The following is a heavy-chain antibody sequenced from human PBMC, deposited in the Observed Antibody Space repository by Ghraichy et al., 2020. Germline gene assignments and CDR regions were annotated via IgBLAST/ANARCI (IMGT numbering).Heavy chain of an antibody. J-gene: IGHJ4*02. CDR1: GGSISSSNW. Sequence: SETLSLTCAVSGGSISSSNWWIWVRQPPGQGLEWIGEFYHSRSTNYNPSLKSRVTISVDKSKNQFSLKLGSVTAADTAVYYCARHYDFWSGYRLSGIDYWGQGTLVTVPS. CDR3: ARHYDFWSGYRLSGIDY. V-gene: IGHV4-4*02. D-gene: IGHD3-3*01. CDR2: FYHSRST.